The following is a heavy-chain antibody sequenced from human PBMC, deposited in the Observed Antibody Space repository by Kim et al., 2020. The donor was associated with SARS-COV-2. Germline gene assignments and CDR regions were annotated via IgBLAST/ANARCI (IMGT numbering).Heavy chain of an antibody. J-gene: IGHJ3*02. CDR2: ISWNSGSI. CDR3: AKSSPGFDFWSGSLPIDAFDM. D-gene: IGHD3-3*01. V-gene: IGHV3-9*01. Sequence: GGSLRLSCAASGFTFDDYAMHWVRQAPGKGLEWVSGISWNSGSIGYADSVKGRVTISRDNAKNSLYLQMNSLRAEDTALYYCAKSSPGFDFWSGSLPIDAFDMWGQGTMVTVSS. CDR1: GFTFDDYA.